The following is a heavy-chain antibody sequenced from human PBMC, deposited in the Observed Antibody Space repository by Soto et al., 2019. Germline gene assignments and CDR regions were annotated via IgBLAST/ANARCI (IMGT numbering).Heavy chain of an antibody. CDR2: IWYDGSNK. V-gene: IGHV3-33*08. J-gene: IGHJ3*02. CDR3: AREMGEDSSSWYAFDI. Sequence: GGSLRLSCAASGFTFSSYGMHWVRQAPGKGLEWVAVIWYDGSNKYYADSVKGRFTISRDNSKNTLYLQMNSLRAEDTAVYYCAREMGEDSSSWYAFDIWGQGTMVTVSS. CDR1: GFTFSSYG. D-gene: IGHD6-13*01.